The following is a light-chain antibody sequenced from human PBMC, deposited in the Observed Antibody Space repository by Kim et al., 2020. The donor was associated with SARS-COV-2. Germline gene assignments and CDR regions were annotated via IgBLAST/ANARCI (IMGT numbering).Light chain of an antibody. Sequence: GQAITLSCTGSSSDVGPYNDVSWYQHPPGKVPKVILYEASKRPPGVSNRFSGSKSGNPASLTISGLQAEDEADYYCCSYAGSNTFVFGGGTQLTVL. CDR3: CSYAGSNTFV. V-gene: IGLV2-23*02. CDR1: SSDVGPYND. J-gene: IGLJ2*01. CDR2: EAS.